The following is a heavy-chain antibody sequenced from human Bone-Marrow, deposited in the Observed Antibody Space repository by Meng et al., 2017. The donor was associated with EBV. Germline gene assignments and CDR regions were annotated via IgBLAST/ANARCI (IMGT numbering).Heavy chain of an antibody. CDR3: ARDLSGRFDP. D-gene: IGHD1-14*01. CDR1: GFTFSGYG. Sequence: VRLVGLGGGVVQPGRSLRLSCAGSGFTFSGYGMFWVRQALGKGPEWVAIIPSDGNIYYADSVQGRFTISRDNSKNTLYLQMNRLRGEDKAVYYCARDLSGRFDPWGQGTLVTVSS. CDR2: IPSDGNI. J-gene: IGHJ5*02. V-gene: IGHV3-30*03.